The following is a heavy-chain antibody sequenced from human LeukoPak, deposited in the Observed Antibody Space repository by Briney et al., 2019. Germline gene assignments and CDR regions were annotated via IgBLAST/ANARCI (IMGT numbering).Heavy chain of an antibody. J-gene: IGHJ4*02. CDR1: AGSISSSSYY. D-gene: IGHD3-22*01. V-gene: IGHV4-39*01. CDR2: IYYSGST. Sequence: SETLSLTCTVSAGSISSSSYYWGWIRQPPGKGLEWIGSIYYSGSTYYNPSLKSRVTISVDTSKNQFSLKLSSVTAADTAVYYCARVEYYYDSSGYYSFDYFDYWGQGTLVTVSS. CDR3: ARVEYYYDSSGYYSFDYFDY.